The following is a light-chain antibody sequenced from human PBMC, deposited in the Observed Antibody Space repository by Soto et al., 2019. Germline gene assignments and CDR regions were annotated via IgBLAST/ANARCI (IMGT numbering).Light chain of an antibody. CDR1: ISDVGGYNS. CDR3: CSFTSSSTPGYV. CDR2: DVS. Sequence: QSVLAQPASVSGSPGLSIAISCAGTISDVGGYNSVSWYQQHPGKAPKLMIYDVSNRPSGVSNRFSGSKSVNTASLTISGLQAEDEADYYCCSFTSSSTPGYVFGTGTKVTVL. J-gene: IGLJ1*01. V-gene: IGLV2-14*03.